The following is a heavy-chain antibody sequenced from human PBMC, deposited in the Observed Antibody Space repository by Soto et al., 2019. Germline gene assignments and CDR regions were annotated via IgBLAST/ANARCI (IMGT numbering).Heavy chain of an antibody. Sequence: QLQLQESGPGLVKPSETLSLTCTVSGGSISSSSYYWGWIRQPPGKGLEWIGSIYYSGSTYYNPSLKSRVTISVDTSKNQFSLKLSSVTAADTAVYYCARTRRDRLAAAGLTYYFDYWGQGTLVTVSS. J-gene: IGHJ4*02. CDR1: GGSISSSSYY. CDR2: IYYSGST. D-gene: IGHD6-13*01. CDR3: ARTRRDRLAAAGLTYYFDY. V-gene: IGHV4-39*01.